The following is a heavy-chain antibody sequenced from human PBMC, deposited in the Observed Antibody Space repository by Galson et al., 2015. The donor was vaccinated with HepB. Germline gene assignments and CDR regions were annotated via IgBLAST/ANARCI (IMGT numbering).Heavy chain of an antibody. Sequence: SLRLSCAASGFTFDDYAMHWVRQAPGKGLEWVSGISWNSGSIGYADSVKGRFTISRDDAKNSLYLQMNSLRAEDTALYYCAKGAIYGSGSYYYGMDVWGQGTTVTVSS. J-gene: IGHJ6*02. D-gene: IGHD3-10*01. CDR3: AKGAIYGSGSYYYGMDV. CDR1: GFTFDDYA. V-gene: IGHV3-9*01. CDR2: ISWNSGSI.